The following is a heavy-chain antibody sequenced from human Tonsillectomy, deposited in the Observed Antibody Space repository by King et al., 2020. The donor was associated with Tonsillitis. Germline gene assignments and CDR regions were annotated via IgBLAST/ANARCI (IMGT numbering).Heavy chain of an antibody. Sequence: VQLQQSGPGLVKPSQTLSLTCAISGDSLSSNSTAWNWVRQSPSRGLEWRGRTYYRSKWFTDYSVSVKSRIAINQATSMNQFSLQLNSVTPEDTAVYYCARGWGLDYWGQGTLITVSS. CDR1: GDSLSSNSTA. J-gene: IGHJ4*02. CDR3: ARGWGLDY. CDR2: TYYRSKWFT. D-gene: IGHD3-16*01. V-gene: IGHV6-1*01.